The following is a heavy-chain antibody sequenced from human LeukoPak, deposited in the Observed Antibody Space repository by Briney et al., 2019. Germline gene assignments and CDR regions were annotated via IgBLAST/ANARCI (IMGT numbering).Heavy chain of an antibody. D-gene: IGHD6-13*01. V-gene: IGHV3-74*01. J-gene: IGHJ4*02. Sequence: AGGSLRLSCAASGFTISRYWMHWVRQAPGKGLVWVSRINSDGSSTTYADSVKGRFTISRDNSKNTLYLQMNSLRADDTAVCFCAKVTTGIAAAGIDCWGQGTLVIVSS. CDR1: GFTISRYW. CDR2: INSDGSST. CDR3: AKVTTGIAAAGIDC.